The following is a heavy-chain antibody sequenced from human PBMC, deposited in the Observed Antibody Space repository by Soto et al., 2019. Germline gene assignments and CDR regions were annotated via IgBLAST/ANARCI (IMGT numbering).Heavy chain of an antibody. CDR2: ISYDETNK. D-gene: IGHD2-15*01. Sequence: QVQLVESGGGVVQPGRSLRLSCAASGFTFSSYAMHWVRQAPGKGLEWVVVISYDETNKHYADSVKGRFTISRDNSKNTLYVQMNSLRTEDTAVYYCARDLGAVVVAATLDYWGQGTLVTVSS. J-gene: IGHJ4*02. CDR1: GFTFSSYA. V-gene: IGHV3-30*14. CDR3: ARDLGAVVVAATLDY.